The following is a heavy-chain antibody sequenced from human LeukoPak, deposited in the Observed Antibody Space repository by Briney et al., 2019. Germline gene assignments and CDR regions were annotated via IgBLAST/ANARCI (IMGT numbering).Heavy chain of an antibody. J-gene: IGHJ4*02. CDR3: ARLARSVGLAFSQYYFDY. CDR2: IYPGDSDT. CDR1: GYSFTSYW. Sequence: GESLKISCKGSGYSFTSYWIGWVRQMPGKGLGWMGIIYPGDSDTRYSPSVQGQVTISADKSISTAYLQWSSLKASDTAMYYCARLARSVGLAFSQYYFDYWGQGTLVTVSS. V-gene: IGHV5-51*01.